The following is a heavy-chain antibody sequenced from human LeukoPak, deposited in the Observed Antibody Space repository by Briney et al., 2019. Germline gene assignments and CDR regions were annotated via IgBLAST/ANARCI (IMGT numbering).Heavy chain of an antibody. V-gene: IGHV4-34*01. CDR1: GGSFSGYY. Sequence: SETLSLTCAVYGGSFSGYYWSWIRQPPGKGLEWIGEINHSGSTNYNPSLKSRVTISVDTSKDQFSLKLSSVTAADTAVYYCARWGSGWYYFDYWGQGTLVTVSS. J-gene: IGHJ4*02. D-gene: IGHD6-19*01. CDR2: INHSGST. CDR3: ARWGSGWYYFDY.